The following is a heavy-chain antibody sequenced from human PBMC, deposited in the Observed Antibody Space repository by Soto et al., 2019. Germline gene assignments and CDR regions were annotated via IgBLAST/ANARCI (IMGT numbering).Heavy chain of an antibody. Sequence: FSSYGISSARHEPGQGLEWMGWIGAYNGNTNYAQKLQGRVTMTTDTSTSTAYMELRSLRSDDTAVYYCARDYSVVAGAFDIWGEGTMVTVSS. D-gene: IGHD2-15*01. CDR3: ARDYSVVAGAFDI. CDR2: IGAYNGNT. J-gene: IGHJ3*02. CDR1: FSSYG. V-gene: IGHV1-18*01.